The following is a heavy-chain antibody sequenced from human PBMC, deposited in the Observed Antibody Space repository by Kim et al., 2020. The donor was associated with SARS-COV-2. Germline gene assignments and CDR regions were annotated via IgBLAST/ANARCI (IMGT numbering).Heavy chain of an antibody. D-gene: IGHD7-27*01. CDR3: ARLWGSNFDY. J-gene: IGHJ4*02. Sequence: STYYNPSLKSRVTISVDTSKNQFSLKLSSVTAADTAVYYCARLWGSNFDYWGQGTLVTVSS. V-gene: IGHV4-39*01. CDR2: ST.